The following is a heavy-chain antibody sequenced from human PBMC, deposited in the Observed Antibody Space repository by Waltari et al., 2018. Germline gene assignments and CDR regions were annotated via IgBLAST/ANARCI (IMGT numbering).Heavy chain of an antibody. V-gene: IGHV4-39*07. CDR3: ARNQRGWFDAFDI. CDR2: IHYIGDT. CDR1: GDSISNNHYY. J-gene: IGHJ3*02. Sequence: QLQLQESGPGLVEPSETLSLTCTASGDSISNNHYYWGWIRQPRGTGLQGIGSIHYIGDTYYSSSLKSRVIISVDTSNNQFSLRLTSVTAADTSIYFCARNQRGWFDAFDIWGQGTAVTVSS. D-gene: IGHD6-19*01.